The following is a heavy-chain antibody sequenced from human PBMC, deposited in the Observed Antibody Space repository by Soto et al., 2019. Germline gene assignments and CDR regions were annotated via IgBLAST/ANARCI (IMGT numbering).Heavy chain of an antibody. J-gene: IGHJ4*02. Sequence: SETLSRTCAVYCGSFSGYYWSCIRQPPGKGLEWIGEINHSGSTNYNPSLKSRVTISVDTSKNQFSLQMRSVTAAETAVYYCARVGWRTQLRLHVGYFEYWGQGTIVTLSS. V-gene: IGHV4-34*01. CDR3: ARVGWRTQLRLHVGYFEY. CDR1: CGSFSGYY. D-gene: IGHD5-18*01. CDR2: INHSGST.